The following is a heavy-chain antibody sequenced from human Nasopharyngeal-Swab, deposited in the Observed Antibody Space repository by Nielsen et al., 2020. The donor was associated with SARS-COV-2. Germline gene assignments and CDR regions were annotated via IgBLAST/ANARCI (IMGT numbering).Heavy chain of an antibody. CDR1: GFTFSSYW. CDR2: IKQDGSEK. V-gene: IGHV3-7*01. J-gene: IGHJ4*02. Sequence: GESLKISCAASGFTFSSYWMSWVRQAPGKGLEWVANIKQDGSEKYYVDSVKGRFTISRDNAKNSLYLQMNSLRAEDTAVYYCARVRYSGYDSIAYWGQGTLVTVSS. D-gene: IGHD5-12*01. CDR3: ARVRYSGYDSIAY.